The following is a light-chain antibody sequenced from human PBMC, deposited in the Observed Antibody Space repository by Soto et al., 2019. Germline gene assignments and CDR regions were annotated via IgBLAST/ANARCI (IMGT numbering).Light chain of an antibody. J-gene: IGLJ2*01. CDR3: AAWYEDLNGLV. CDR2: SYN. Sequence: QSVLTQPPSASGTPGHRVTISCSGGRSNIGSHYVYWYQQLPGTAPKLLIYSYNQRPSGVPDRISGSKSGTSASLAISGLRSEDEADYYCAAWYEDLNGLVFGGGTKLTVL. CDR1: RSNIGSHY. V-gene: IGLV1-47*02.